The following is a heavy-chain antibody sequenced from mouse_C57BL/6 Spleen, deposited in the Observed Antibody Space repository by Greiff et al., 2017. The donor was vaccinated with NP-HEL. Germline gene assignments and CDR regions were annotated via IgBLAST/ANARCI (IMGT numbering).Heavy chain of an antibody. D-gene: IGHD1-1*01. J-gene: IGHJ2*01. CDR3: ARREDYYGSSGYFDY. CDR2: ISYDGSN. Sequence: EVQLQQSGPGLVKPSQSLSLTCSVTGYSITSGYYWNWIRQFPGNKLEWMGYISYDGSNNYNPSLKNRISITLDTSKNQFFLKLNSVTTEDTATYYCARREDYYGSSGYFDYWGQGTTLTVSS. CDR1: GYSITSGYY. V-gene: IGHV3-6*01.